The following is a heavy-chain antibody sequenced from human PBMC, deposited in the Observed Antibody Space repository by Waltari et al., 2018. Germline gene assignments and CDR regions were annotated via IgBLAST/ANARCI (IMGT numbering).Heavy chain of an antibody. D-gene: IGHD1-20*01. CDR3: ARPGWITGSGMDV. CDR2: ISSSSSYI. V-gene: IGHV3-21*01. CDR1: GFTFSSYS. J-gene: IGHJ6*02. Sequence: EVQLVESGGGLVKPGGSLRLACAASGFTFSSYSMTWVRQAPGKGLEWVSSISSSSSYIYYADSVKGRFTISRDNAKNSLYLQMNSLRAEDTAVYYCARPGWITGSGMDVWGQGTTVTVSS.